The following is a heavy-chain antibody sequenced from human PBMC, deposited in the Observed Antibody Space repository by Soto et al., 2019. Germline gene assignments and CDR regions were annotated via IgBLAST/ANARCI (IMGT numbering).Heavy chain of an antibody. V-gene: IGHV1-18*01. CDR2: IRAYNGDT. D-gene: IGHD6-19*01. J-gene: IGHJ6*03. Sequence: QDQFVQSGGEVKKPGASVKVSCKASGYSFTNYGITWVRQAPGQAFEWMGWIRAYNGDTNYAQKLQGRVTMTTDASKSKAYLELRSLRYDDTAVYYCARDRGVAPPVAGNNNSYYYMDVWGKGTTVTVSS. CDR1: GYSFTNYG. CDR3: ARDRGVAPPVAGNNNSYYYMDV.